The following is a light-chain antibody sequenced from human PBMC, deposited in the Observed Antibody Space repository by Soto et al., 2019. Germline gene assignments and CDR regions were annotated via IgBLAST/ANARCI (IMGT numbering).Light chain of an antibody. CDR1: SSDVGGYNY. J-gene: IGLJ3*02. CDR2: DVT. V-gene: IGLV2-14*01. Sequence: QSALTQPASVSGSPGQSITISCTGTSSDVGGYNYVAWYQQHPGKAPKLLIYDVTNRPSGVSNRFSGSKSGNTASLTISGHQAEDEADYYCSSYTSSSTPLVFVGGTKLTVL. CDR3: SSYTSSSTPLV.